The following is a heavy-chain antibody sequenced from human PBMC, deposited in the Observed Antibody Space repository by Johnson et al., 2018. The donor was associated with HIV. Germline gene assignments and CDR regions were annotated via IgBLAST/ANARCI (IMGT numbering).Heavy chain of an antibody. CDR2: IYSGGST. J-gene: IGHJ3*02. Sequence: VQLVESGGGLVQPGRSLRLSCAASGFTFDDNAMHWVRQAPGKGLEWVSVIYSGGSTYYADSVKGRCTISRDSSKNTLYPQMNSLRAEDTAVYYCARTSGSYYERDAFYIWGQGTMVTVSS. V-gene: IGHV3-66*01. D-gene: IGHD1-26*01. CDR1: GFTFDDNA. CDR3: ARTSGSYYERDAFYI.